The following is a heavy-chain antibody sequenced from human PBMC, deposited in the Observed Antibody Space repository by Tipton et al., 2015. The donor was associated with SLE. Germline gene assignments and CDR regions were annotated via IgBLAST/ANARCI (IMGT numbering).Heavy chain of an antibody. CDR3: ARGGASDIIDY. D-gene: IGHD2-15*01. Sequence: TLSLTCTVSGDSFSSGSSSWNWVRQPAGKGLEWIGRVYATGSTTYNPSLESRLTISVDTSKNQISLKLTSVTAADTAVYYCARGGASDIIDYWGQGTLVTVSS. V-gene: IGHV4-61*02. CDR2: VYATGST. CDR1: GDSFSSGSSS. J-gene: IGHJ4*02.